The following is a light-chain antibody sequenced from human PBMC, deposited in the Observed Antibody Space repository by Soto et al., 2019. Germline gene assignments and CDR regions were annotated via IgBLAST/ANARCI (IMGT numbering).Light chain of an antibody. J-gene: IGKJ1*01. CDR1: QTISNN. Sequence: EMEMTQSPATLSVYPGERATLSCRASQTISNNLAWLQQKPGQAPRLLIYGASTRATGIPARFSGSGSGTEFTLTISSLQSEDFAVYYCQQYNNWTTWTFGQGTKVDIK. CDR3: QQYNNWTTWT. CDR2: GAS. V-gene: IGKV3-15*01.